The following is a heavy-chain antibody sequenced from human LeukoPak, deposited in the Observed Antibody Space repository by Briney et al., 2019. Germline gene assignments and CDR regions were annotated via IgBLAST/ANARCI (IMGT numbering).Heavy chain of an antibody. CDR2: IYYSGST. CDR3: ARFENTAVGFFDY. V-gene: IGHV4-59*01. Sequence: PSETLSLTCTVSGGSISSYYWSWIRQPPGKGLECIGYIYYSGSTNYNPSLKSRVTISVDTSKNQFSLKLSSVTAADTAVYYCARFENTAVGFFDYWGQGTLVTVSS. D-gene: IGHD5-18*01. CDR1: GGSISSYY. J-gene: IGHJ4*02.